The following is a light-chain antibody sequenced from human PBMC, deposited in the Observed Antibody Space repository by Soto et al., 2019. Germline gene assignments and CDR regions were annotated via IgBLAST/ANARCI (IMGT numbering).Light chain of an antibody. V-gene: IGLV1-47*01. Sequence: QSVLTQPPSASGTPGQRVTISCSGSISNIGSNFIYWYQQLPGTAPKLLIYRNNERPSGVPDRFSGSKSGTSASLAISGLRSEDEADYHCAAWGDSLSGVVFGGGTKVTVL. J-gene: IGLJ2*01. CDR2: RNN. CDR1: ISNIGSNF. CDR3: AAWGDSLSGVV.